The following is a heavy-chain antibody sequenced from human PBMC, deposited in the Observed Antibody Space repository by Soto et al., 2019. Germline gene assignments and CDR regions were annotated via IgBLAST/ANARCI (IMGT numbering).Heavy chain of an antibody. D-gene: IGHD4-17*01. CDR1: GYTFTSYG. V-gene: IGHV1-18*01. Sequence: QVQLVQSGGEVKQPGASVKVSCKTSGYTFTSYGISWVRQAPGQGLEWMGWISGYNGDTKYVQKFQGRVTLTTDTSTNTAYMEVRSLRSDATAVYYCARDWVGDLAYGGQGTLVTVSS. J-gene: IGHJ4*02. CDR2: ISGYNGDT. CDR3: ARDWVGDLAY.